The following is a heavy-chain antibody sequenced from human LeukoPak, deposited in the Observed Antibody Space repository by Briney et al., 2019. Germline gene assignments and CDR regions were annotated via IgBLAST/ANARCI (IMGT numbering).Heavy chain of an antibody. CDR2: ISGSGAST. J-gene: IGHJ3*02. Sequence: GGSLRLSCAASGFTFSSYAMNWVRQAPGKGLEWVSGISGSGASTYYADSVKGRLTISRDNSKNTLYLQMNSLRAEDTAVYYCAKDLVVTATRPHDAFDIWGQGTMVTVSS. CDR1: GFTFSSYA. V-gene: IGHV3-23*01. CDR3: AKDLVVTATRPHDAFDI. D-gene: IGHD2-21*02.